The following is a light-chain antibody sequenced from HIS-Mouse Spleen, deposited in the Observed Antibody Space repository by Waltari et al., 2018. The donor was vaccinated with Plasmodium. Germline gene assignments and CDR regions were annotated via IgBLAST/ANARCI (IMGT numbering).Light chain of an antibody. CDR2: EDS. CDR1: ALPKKY. Sequence: SYELTQPPSVSVSPGQTARLHCSGNALPKKYAYWYQQKSGPAPVLVLYEDSKRPSGIPERFSGASSGTMATLTISGAQVEDEADYYCYSTDSSGNHRVFGGGTKLTVL. CDR3: YSTDSSGNHRV. V-gene: IGLV3-10*01. J-gene: IGLJ3*02.